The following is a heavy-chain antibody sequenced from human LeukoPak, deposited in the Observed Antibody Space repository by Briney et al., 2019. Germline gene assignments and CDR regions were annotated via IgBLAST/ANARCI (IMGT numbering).Heavy chain of an antibody. Sequence: ASVKVSRKASGYTFTSYGISWVRQAPGQGLEWMGWISAYNGNTNYAQKLQGRVTMTTDTSTSTAYMELRSLRSDDTAVYYCARSKFLLRFLEWLPYNWFDPWGQGTLVTVSS. V-gene: IGHV1-18*01. D-gene: IGHD3-3*01. CDR1: GYTFTSYG. J-gene: IGHJ5*02. CDR2: ISAYNGNT. CDR3: ARSKFLLRFLEWLPYNWFDP.